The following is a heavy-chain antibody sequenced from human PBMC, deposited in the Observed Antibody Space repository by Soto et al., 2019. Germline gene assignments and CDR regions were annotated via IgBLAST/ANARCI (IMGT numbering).Heavy chain of an antibody. CDR3: AREGGYSYGFDY. J-gene: IGHJ4*02. Sequence: GASVKVSCKASGYTFTSYDINWVRQATGQGLEWMGWMNPNSGNTGYAQKFQGRVTMSSNTSISTAYMELSSLRSEDTAVYYCAREGGYSYGFDYWGQGTLVTVSS. CDR1: GYTFTSYD. D-gene: IGHD5-18*01. V-gene: IGHV1-8*01. CDR2: MNPNSGNT.